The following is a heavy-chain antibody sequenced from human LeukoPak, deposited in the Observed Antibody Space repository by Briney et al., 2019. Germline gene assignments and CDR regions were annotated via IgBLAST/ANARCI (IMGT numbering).Heavy chain of an antibody. D-gene: IGHD6-13*01. CDR2: ISSSSSYI. J-gene: IGHJ6*03. Sequence: GGSLRLSCAASGFTFSSYSMNWVLQAPGKGLEWVSSISSSSSYIYYADSVKGRFTISRDNAKNSLYLQMNSLRAEDTAVYYCARESDSSSWPGEYYYYMDAWGKGTTVTVSS. CDR1: GFTFSSYS. V-gene: IGHV3-21*01. CDR3: ARESDSSSWPGEYYYYMDA.